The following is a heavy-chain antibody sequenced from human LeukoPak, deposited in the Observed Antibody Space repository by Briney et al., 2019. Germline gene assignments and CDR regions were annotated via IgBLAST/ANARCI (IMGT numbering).Heavy chain of an antibody. D-gene: IGHD1-1*01. CDR3: VRVAKERVGGVYYFDY. V-gene: IGHV3-13*01. Sequence: GGSLRLSCAASGFTFSDYDMHWVRQATGKGLEWVSAIGTAGDTYYTGSVEGRFTISRENAKNSLYLQINSLRAGDTAVYYCVRVAKERVGGVYYFDYWGQGTPVTVSS. CDR2: IGTAGDT. J-gene: IGHJ4*02. CDR1: GFTFSDYD.